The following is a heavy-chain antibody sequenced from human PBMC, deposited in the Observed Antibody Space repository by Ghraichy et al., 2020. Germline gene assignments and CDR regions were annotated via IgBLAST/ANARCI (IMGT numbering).Heavy chain of an antibody. Sequence: GGSLRLSCAASGFTFSSYWMSWVRQAPGKGLEWVANIKQDGSEKYYVDSVKGRFTISRDNAKNSLYLQMNSLRGEDTAMYYCARKVDGGWALRHWGQGTLVTVSS. V-gene: IGHV3-7*03. CDR2: IKQDGSEK. CDR3: ARKVDGGWALRH. D-gene: IGHD6-19*01. CDR1: GFTFSSYW. J-gene: IGHJ4*02.